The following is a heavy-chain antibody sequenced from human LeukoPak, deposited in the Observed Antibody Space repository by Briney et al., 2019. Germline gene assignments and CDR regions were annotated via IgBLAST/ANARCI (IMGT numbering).Heavy chain of an antibody. J-gene: IGHJ4*02. CDR2: ISSSSSYI. V-gene: IGHV3-21*01. Sequence: GGSLRLSCAASGFTFSSYSMNWVRQAPGKGLEWVSSISSSSSYIYYADSVKGRFTISRDNSKNTLHLQMNSLRAEDTAVYYCAKDREGYSSRHDYWGQGTLVTVSS. CDR3: AKDREGYSSRHDY. CDR1: GFTFSSYS. D-gene: IGHD6-13*01.